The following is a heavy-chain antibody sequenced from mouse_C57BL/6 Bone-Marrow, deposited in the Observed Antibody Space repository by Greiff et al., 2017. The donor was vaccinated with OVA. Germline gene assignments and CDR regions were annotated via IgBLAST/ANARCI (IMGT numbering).Heavy chain of an antibody. CDR2: IDPENGDT. J-gene: IGHJ3*01. CDR3: TSIYYGNSWFAY. CDR1: GFNIKDDY. D-gene: IGHD2-1*01. V-gene: IGHV14-4*01. Sequence: VQLQHSGAELVRPGASVKLSCTASGFNIKDDYMHWVKQRPEQGLEWIGWIDPENGDTEYASKFQGKATITADTSSNTAYLQLSSLTSEDTAVYYCTSIYYGNSWFAYWGQGTLVTVSA.